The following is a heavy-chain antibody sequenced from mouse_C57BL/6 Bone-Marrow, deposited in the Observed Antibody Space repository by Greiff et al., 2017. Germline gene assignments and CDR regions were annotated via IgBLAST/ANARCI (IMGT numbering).Heavy chain of an antibody. CDR2: IDPSDSYT. V-gene: IGHV1-69*01. CDR3: AMRANWDAWFAY. D-gene: IGHD4-1*01. CDR1: GYTFTSYW. J-gene: IGHJ3*01. Sequence: QVQLQQPGAELVMPGASVKLSCKASGYTFTSYWMHWVKQRPGQGLEWIGEIDPSDSYTNYNPKFKGKSTLTVDKSSSTAYMQLSSLTSEDSAVYYCAMRANWDAWFAYWGQGTLVTVSA.